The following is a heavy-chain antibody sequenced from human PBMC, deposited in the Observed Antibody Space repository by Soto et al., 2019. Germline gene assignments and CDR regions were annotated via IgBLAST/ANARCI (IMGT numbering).Heavy chain of an antibody. CDR1: GFTFSSYG. D-gene: IGHD5-12*01. CDR2: ISYDGSNK. CDR3: AKDPHVDIEDYYYMDV. J-gene: IGHJ6*03. Sequence: GGSLRLSCAASGFTFSSYGMHWVRQAPGKGLEWVAVISYDGSNKYYADSVKGRFTISRDNSKNTLYLQMNSLRAEDTAVYYCAKDPHVDIEDYYYMDVWGKGTTVTVSS. V-gene: IGHV3-30*18.